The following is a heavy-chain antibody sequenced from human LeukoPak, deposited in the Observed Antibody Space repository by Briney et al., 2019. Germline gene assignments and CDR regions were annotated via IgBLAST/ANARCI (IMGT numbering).Heavy chain of an antibody. CDR1: EFTFSTYW. CDR3: ARDLGFGGATAFDY. CDR2: IRQDGSEK. V-gene: IGHV3-7*01. Sequence: QPGESLSLSCTASEFTFSTYWMSWVRQAPGKGLEWVATIRQDGSEKHHVDPVRGRFTISRDNAKNSLYLQMNSLRAEDTAVYYCARDLGFGGATAFDYWGQGTLVTVSS. D-gene: IGHD3-16*01. J-gene: IGHJ4*02.